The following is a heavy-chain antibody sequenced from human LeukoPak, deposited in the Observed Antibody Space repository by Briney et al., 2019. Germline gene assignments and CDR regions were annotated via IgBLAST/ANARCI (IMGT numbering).Heavy chain of an antibody. CDR3: ARAHSIASYYYGVDV. Sequence: SETLSLTCTVSGGSITSTSYYWGWIRQPPGKGLEWIGSIRYSGSTFYNPSLKSRVTVSVDTSENQFSLKLSSVTAADTAVYYCARAHSIASYYYGVDVWGQGTTVTVSS. V-gene: IGHV4-39*07. CDR1: GGSITSTSYY. D-gene: IGHD2/OR15-2a*01. CDR2: IRYSGST. J-gene: IGHJ6*02.